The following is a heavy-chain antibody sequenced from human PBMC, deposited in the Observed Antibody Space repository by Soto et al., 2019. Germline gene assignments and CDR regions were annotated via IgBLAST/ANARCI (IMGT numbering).Heavy chain of an antibody. CDR2: INHRGRS. CDR3: ARVPSPPYSSSWYLDY. D-gene: IGHD6-13*01. V-gene: IGHV4-34*01. CDR1: GGSFSDHY. J-gene: IGHJ4*02. Sequence: SETLSLTCAVYGGSFSDHYWSWIRQPPGKGLEWIGEINHRGRSNYNPSHQSRVTMSVDTSKNQFSLKLSFVTATDTAVYYFARVPSPPYSSSWYLDYWSQGTLVTVSS.